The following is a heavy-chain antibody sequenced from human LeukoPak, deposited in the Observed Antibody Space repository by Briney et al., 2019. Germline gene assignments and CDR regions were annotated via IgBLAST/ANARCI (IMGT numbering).Heavy chain of an antibody. CDR2: VNHSGNT. CDR3: AREAVAVTGSWFDP. D-gene: IGHD6-19*01. J-gene: IGHJ5*02. CDR1: GGSFSGYY. V-gene: IGHV4-34*01. Sequence: SETLSLTCGVYGGSFSGYYWSWIRQSPGRGLEWIGEVNHSGNTNYNPSLKSRVSISVDASKNHFSLKLTSVTAADTAVYYCAREAVAVTGSWFDPWGQGALVTVSS.